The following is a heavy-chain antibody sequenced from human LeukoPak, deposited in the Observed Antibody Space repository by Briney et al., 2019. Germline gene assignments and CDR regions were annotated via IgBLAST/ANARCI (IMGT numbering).Heavy chain of an antibody. CDR1: GYTLTELS. CDR3: ATEGGRSYYFH. D-gene: IGHD3-10*01. V-gene: IGHV1-24*01. J-gene: IGHJ4*02. CDR2: FDPEDGKT. Sequence: ASVKVSCKVSGYTLTELSMHWVRQAPGEGLEWMGGFDPEDGKTIYAQRFQGRVTMTEDTSTDTAYMELSSLRSEDTAVYYCATEGGRSYYFHWGQGTLVTVSS.